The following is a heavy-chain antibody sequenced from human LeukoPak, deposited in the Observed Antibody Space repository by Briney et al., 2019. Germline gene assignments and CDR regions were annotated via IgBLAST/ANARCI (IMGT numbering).Heavy chain of an antibody. CDR3: ARATDYYDSSGYRD. CDR1: GYTFTSYG. Sequence: ASVKVSCKASGYTFTSYGISWVRQAPGQGLEWMGTINPSGGSTSYAQKFQGRVTMTRDMSTSTVYMELSSLRSEDTAVYYCARATDYYDSSGYRDWGQGTLVTVSS. CDR2: INPSGGST. V-gene: IGHV1-46*01. D-gene: IGHD3-22*01. J-gene: IGHJ4*02.